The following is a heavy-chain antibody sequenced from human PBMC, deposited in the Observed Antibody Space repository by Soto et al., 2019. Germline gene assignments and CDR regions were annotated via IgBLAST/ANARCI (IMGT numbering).Heavy chain of an antibody. CDR2: INYDGYS. CDR3: ARPGFGPLHGLVDV. V-gene: IGHV4-59*08. J-gene: IGHJ6*02. Sequence: QVQLQESGPGLVKPSETLSLTCTVSGGSITNYYFSWFRQPPGKGLEWIGYINYDGYSAYNLSLKRRVTLSMDASKTPFSLMLESVTATDTAVYYCARPGFGPLHGLVDVWGPGTTVIVSS. D-gene: IGHD3-10*01. CDR1: GGSITNYY.